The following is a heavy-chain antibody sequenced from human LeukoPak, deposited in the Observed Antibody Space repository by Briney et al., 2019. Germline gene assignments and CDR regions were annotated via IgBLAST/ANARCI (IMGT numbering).Heavy chain of an antibody. CDR2: ISSSGSTI. V-gene: IGHV3-11*01. D-gene: IGHD2/OR15-2a*01. CDR1: GFTVSGNF. CDR3: TTDPHFTDFDY. J-gene: IGHJ4*02. Sequence: GGSLRLSCTASGFTVSGNFMNWVRQAPGKGLEWVSYISSSGSTIYYADSVKGRFISSRDNTKNSLYLQMNSLKTEDTAVYYCTTDPHFTDFDYWGQGTLVTVSS.